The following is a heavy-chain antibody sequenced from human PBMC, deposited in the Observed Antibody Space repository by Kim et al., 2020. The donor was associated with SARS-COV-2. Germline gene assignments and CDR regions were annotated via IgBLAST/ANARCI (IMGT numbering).Heavy chain of an antibody. D-gene: IGHD3-10*01. Sequence: PSLKSRVTMSVDTSKNQFSLKLSSVTAADTAVYYCARDYYCSGRTDAFDIWGQGTMVTVSS. J-gene: IGHJ3*02. CDR3: ARDYYCSGRTDAFDI. V-gene: IGHV4-4*07.